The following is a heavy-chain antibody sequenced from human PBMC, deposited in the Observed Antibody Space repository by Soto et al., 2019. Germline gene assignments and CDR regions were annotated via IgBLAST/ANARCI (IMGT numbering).Heavy chain of an antibody. D-gene: IGHD3-22*01. V-gene: IGHV3-23*01. CDR1: GFSFSTFA. J-gene: IGHJ4*02. CDR3: ASQDQGYFVPFDY. Sequence: GSLRLSCAASGFSFSTFAVSWVRQAPGKGLEWVSAISGSGGSTYYTESVKGRFTISRDNSKNTLYLQMNSLRAEDTATYYCASQDQGYFVPFDYWGQGTLVTVSS. CDR2: ISGSGGST.